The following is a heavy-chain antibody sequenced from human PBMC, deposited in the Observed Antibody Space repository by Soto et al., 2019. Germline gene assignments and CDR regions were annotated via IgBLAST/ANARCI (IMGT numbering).Heavy chain of an antibody. CDR1: GCTFSSYA. CDR3: AKWGPTDTNGMDV. CDR2: ISGSGGST. V-gene: IGHV3-23*01. D-gene: IGHD2-21*02. Sequence: EVQLLESGGGLVQPGGSLRLACAASGCTFSSYAMRWVRQAPGKGLEWVSAISGSGGSTYYADSVKGRFTISRDNSKNTLYLQMNSLRAEDTAVYYCAKWGPTDTNGMDVWGQGTTVTVSS. J-gene: IGHJ6*02.